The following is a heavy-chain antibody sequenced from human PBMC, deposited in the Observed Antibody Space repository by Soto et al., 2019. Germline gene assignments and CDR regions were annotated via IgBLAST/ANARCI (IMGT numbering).Heavy chain of an antibody. D-gene: IGHD1-26*01. CDR2: ISYDGSNK. Sequence: PGGALRLSCAASGFTFSSYGMFWVRQAPGRGLEGVAFISYDGSNKCSDSVKGRFTISRDNSKNTLYLQMNSLRAEDTAVYYCAKGSYSGRYSDFDCWGQGTMVTVS. V-gene: IGHV3-30*18. J-gene: IGHJ4*02. CDR3: AKGSYSGRYSDFDC. CDR1: GFTFSSYG.